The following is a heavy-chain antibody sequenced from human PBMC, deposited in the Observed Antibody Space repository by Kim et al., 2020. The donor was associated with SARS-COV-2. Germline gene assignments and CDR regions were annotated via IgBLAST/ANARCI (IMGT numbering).Heavy chain of an antibody. CDR2: IYYSGST. D-gene: IGHD1-7*01. V-gene: IGHV4-31*03. J-gene: IGHJ4*02. CDR3: ARVSRNWNYPFDY. CDR1: GGSISSGGYY. Sequence: SETLSLTCTVSGGSISSGGYYWSWIRQHPGKGLEWIGYIYYSGSTYYNPSLKSRVTISVDTSKNQFSLKLSSVTAADTAVYYCARVSRNWNYPFDYWGQGTLVTVSS.